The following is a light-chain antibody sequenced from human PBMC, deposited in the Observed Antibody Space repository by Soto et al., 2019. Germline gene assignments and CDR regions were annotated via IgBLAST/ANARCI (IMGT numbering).Light chain of an antibody. CDR3: QQYTSLPLS. J-gene: IGKJ4*01. CDR2: KTS. Sequence: DVQMTQSPSALSASVGDRVTITCRASQSISSWLAWYQQKAARAPKLLIYKTSNLESGVPSRFSGSGSGTEFTLTISSLQPDDFATYFCQQYTSLPLSFGGGTKVEI. V-gene: IGKV1-5*03. CDR1: QSISSW.